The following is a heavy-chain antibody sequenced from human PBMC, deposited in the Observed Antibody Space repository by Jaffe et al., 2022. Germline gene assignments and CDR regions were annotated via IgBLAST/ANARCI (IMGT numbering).Heavy chain of an antibody. V-gene: IGHV3-73*02. CDR1: GFTFSGSA. CDR2: IRSKANSYAT. J-gene: IGHJ6*03. CDR3: TRRTPINRDYYYYYMDV. Sequence: EVQLVESGGGLVQPGGSLKLSCAASGFTFSGSAMHWVRQASGKGLEWVGRIRSKANSYATAYAASVKGRFTISRDDSKNTAYLQMNSLKTEDTAVYYCTRRTPINRDYYYYYMDVWGKGTTVTVSS. D-gene: IGHD2-15*01.